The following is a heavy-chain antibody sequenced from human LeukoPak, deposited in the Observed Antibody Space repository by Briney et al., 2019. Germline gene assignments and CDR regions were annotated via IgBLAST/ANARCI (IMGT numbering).Heavy chain of an antibody. CDR3: AKDMYYDSSGYYPNYYYYGMDV. V-gene: IGHV3-23*01. D-gene: IGHD3-22*01. Sequence: GGSLRLSCAASGFTFSSYAMSWVRQAPGKGLEWVSAISGSGGSTYYADSVKGRFTISRDNSKNTLYLQMNSLRAEDRAVYYCAKDMYYDSSGYYPNYYYYGMDVWGQGTTVTVSS. J-gene: IGHJ6*02. CDR2: ISGSGGST. CDR1: GFTFSSYA.